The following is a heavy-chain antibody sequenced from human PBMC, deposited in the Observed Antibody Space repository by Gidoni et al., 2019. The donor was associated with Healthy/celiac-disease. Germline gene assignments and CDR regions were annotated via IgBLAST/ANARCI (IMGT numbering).Heavy chain of an antibody. J-gene: IGHJ6*02. V-gene: IGHV4-61*02. CDR3: ARERGYCSSTSCYREEYYYYGMDV. CDR2: IYTSGST. D-gene: IGHD2-2*02. CDR1: GGYISSGSYY. Sequence: QVQLQESGPGLVKPSPTLSLTCTVSGGYISSGSYYWRWIRQPAGKGLEWIGRIYTSGSTNYNPSLKSRVTISVDTSKNQFSLKLSSVTAADTAVYYCARERGYCSSTSCYREEYYYYGMDVWGQGTTVTVSS.